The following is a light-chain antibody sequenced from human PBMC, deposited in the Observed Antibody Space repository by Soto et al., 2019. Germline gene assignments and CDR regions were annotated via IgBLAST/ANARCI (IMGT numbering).Light chain of an antibody. V-gene: IGLV2-14*01. CDR2: DVS. Sequence: QSVLTQPASVSGSPGQSITISCTGTSSDIGGYNYVSWYQQHPGKAPKLMIYDVSNRPSGVSNRFSGSKSGNTASLTISGLQADDEADYYCSSYTGSSLYVFGTGTKLTVL. J-gene: IGLJ1*01. CDR1: SSDIGGYNY. CDR3: SSYTGSSLYV.